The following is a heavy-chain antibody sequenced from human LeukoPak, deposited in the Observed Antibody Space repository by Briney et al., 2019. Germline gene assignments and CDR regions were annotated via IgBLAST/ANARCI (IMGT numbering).Heavy chain of an antibody. D-gene: IGHD6-19*01. CDR3: ARAEKAVTGTLDS. V-gene: IGHV4-59*01. Sequence: PSETLSLTCTVSGDSISNYYWSWIRQSPWKELEWFGYMYNRGSTIYNPSLKSRVTISTDTSKNQFSLRLTAVTAADTAVYYCARAEKAVTGTLDSWGQGTLITVSS. CDR1: GDSISNYY. CDR2: MYNRGST. J-gene: IGHJ4*02.